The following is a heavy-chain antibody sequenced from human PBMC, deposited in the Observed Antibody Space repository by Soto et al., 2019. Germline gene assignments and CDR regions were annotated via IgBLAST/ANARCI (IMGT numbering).Heavy chain of an antibody. CDR3: ARVDDGGNSPDYYYYGMDV. J-gene: IGHJ6*02. V-gene: IGHV1-69*01. CDR2: IIPIFGTA. CDR1: GGTFSSYA. D-gene: IGHD4-4*01. Sequence: QVQLVQSGAEVKKPGSSVKVSCKASGGTFSSYAISWVRQAPGQGLEWMGGIIPIFGTANYAQKFQGRVTITADESTSTADMELSSLRSEDTAVYYCARVDDGGNSPDYYYYGMDVWGQGTTVTVSS.